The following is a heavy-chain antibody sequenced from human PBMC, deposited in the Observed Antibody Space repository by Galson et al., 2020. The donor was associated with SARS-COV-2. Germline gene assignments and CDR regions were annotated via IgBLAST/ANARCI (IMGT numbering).Heavy chain of an antibody. CDR3: AKAVSRWDLLHPFDI. V-gene: IGHV3-30*18. J-gene: IGHJ3*02. Sequence: GESLKISCEASGFTVNSYGMHWVRQAPGKGLAWVAVISNDGNNKYYADSVKGRFTISRDNSKNTLYLQMNSLRAEDTAVYYCAKAVSRWDLLHPFDIWGQGTMVTVSS. CDR1: GFTVNSYG. CDR2: ISNDGNNK. D-gene: IGHD1-26*01.